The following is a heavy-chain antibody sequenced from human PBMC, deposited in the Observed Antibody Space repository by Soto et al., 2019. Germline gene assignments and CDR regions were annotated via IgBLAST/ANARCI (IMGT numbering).Heavy chain of an antibody. D-gene: IGHD3-3*01. J-gene: IGHJ5*02. V-gene: IGHV4-4*07. CDR2: IYSSGNT. CDR3: ARGQRFSDWFDP. Sequence: SETLSLTCSVSGGAISGYYWTWIRQPAGKGLEWIGRIYSSGNTKYNPSLQSRVTMSLDTSNNQFSLRRTSVTAADTAVYYCARGQRFSDWFDPWGQGTLVTVSS. CDR1: GGAISGYY.